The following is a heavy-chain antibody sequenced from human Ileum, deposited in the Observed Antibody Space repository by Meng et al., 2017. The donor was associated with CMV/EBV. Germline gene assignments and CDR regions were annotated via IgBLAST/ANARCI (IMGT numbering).Heavy chain of an antibody. CDR3: AYRRGGGSGWNWFGP. CDR2: VYWDDDK. V-gene: IGHV2-5*02. CDR1: GFSLSTDGVG. D-gene: IGHD6-19*01. Sequence: QHPFKESGPTLVKPTQSLTLTCTFSGFSLSTDGVGVGWIRQPPGKALEWLALVYWDDDKHYSPSLTSRVTVTKDTSENLVFLTLTNMDAVDTGTYYCAYRRGGGSGWNWFGPWGQGILVTVSS. J-gene: IGHJ5*02.